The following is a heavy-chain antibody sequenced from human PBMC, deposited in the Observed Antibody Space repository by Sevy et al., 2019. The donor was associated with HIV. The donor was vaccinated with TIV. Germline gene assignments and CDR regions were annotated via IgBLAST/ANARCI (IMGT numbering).Heavy chain of an antibody. D-gene: IGHD1-26*01. CDR1: GGSISSYY. Sequence: SETLSLTCTVSGGSISSYYWSWIRQPPGKGLEWIGYIYYSGSTNYNPSLKSRVTISVDTSKNQFSLKLSSVTAADTAVYYCASHWEGHYFDYWGQGTLVTVSS. CDR3: ASHWEGHYFDY. J-gene: IGHJ4*02. V-gene: IGHV4-59*01. CDR2: IYYSGST.